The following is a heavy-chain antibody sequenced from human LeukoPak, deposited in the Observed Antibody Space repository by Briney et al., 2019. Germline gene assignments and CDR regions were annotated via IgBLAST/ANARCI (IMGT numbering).Heavy chain of an antibody. Sequence: ASVKVSCKASGYTFTGYYMHWVRQAPGQGLEWMGWINPNSGGTNYAQKFQGRVTMTRDTSISTAYMELSRLRSDDTAVYYCARVMSDYSNDYYYYYYMDVWGKGTTVTVSS. CDR3: ARVMSDYSNDYYYYYYMDV. CDR2: INPNSGGT. V-gene: IGHV1-2*02. D-gene: IGHD4-11*01. CDR1: GYTFTGYY. J-gene: IGHJ6*03.